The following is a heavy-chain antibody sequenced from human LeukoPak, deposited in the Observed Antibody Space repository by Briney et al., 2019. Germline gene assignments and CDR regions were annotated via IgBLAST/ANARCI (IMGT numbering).Heavy chain of an antibody. Sequence: SGTLSLTCAVSGDSISSSWWWSWVRQTPGKGLEWIGGIHRSGSTFYNPSLKSRVTISVDTSKNHLSLKLTSVTAADTAIYYCARSSSVMVGATGGFDLWGQGTLVIVSS. CDR3: ARSSSVMVGATGGFDL. CDR2: IHRSGST. V-gene: IGHV4-4*02. D-gene: IGHD1-26*01. J-gene: IGHJ5*02. CDR1: GDSISSSWW.